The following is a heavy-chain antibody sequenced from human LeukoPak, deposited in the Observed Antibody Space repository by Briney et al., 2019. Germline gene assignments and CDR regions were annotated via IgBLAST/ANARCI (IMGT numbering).Heavy chain of an antibody. CDR1: GGSISSYY. Sequence: SETLSLTCTVSGGSISSYYWSWIRQPPGKGLGWIGYIYYSGSTNYNPSLKSRVTISVDTSKNQFSLKLSSVTAAETAVYYCARVGAGELSSNAFDYWGQGTLVTVSS. CDR2: IYYSGST. CDR3: ARVGAGELSSNAFDY. J-gene: IGHJ4*02. V-gene: IGHV4-59*01. D-gene: IGHD3-16*02.